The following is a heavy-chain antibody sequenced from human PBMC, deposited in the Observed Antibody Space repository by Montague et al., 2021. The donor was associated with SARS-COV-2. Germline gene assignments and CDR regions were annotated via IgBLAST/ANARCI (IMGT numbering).Heavy chain of an antibody. CDR1: GGSFSGYY. CDR3: ARYSSGWRVGGIDY. CDR2: IYYSGST. Sequence: SETLSLTCAVYGGSFSGYYWSWIRQPPGKGLEWIGSIYYSGSTXXXPSXXXRVTISVDTSKNQFSLKLSSVTAANTAVYYCARYSSGWRVGGIDYWGQGTLVTVSS. D-gene: IGHD6-19*01. J-gene: IGHJ4*02. V-gene: IGHV4-34*01.